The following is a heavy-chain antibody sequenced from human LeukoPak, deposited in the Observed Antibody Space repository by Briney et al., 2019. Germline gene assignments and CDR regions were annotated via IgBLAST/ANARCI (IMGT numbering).Heavy chain of an antibody. D-gene: IGHD3-10*01. V-gene: IGHV4-4*07. J-gene: IGHJ6*03. CDR1: GGSTSSYY. Sequence: PSETLSLTCTVSGGSTSSYYWSWIRQPAGKGLEFIGRIYRTGSTTSNPSLQDRLTISIDTSKNQFSLQLTSVTAADTAVYYCARGYYAPPVGYYYMDLWGRGTTVTVSS. CDR3: ARGYYAPPVGYYYMDL. CDR2: IYRTGST.